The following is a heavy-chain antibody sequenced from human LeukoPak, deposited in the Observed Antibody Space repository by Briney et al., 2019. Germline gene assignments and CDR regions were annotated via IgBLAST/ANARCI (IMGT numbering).Heavy chain of an antibody. CDR1: GGTFSSYA. CDR3: AREGQQWPDVCDY. Sequence: ASVKVSCKASGGTFSSYAISWVRQAPGQGLEWMGGIIPIFGTANYAQKFQGRVTITADESTSTAYMELSSLRSEDTAVYYCAREGQQWPDVCDYWGQGTLVTVSS. J-gene: IGHJ4*02. D-gene: IGHD6-19*01. CDR2: IIPIFGTA. V-gene: IGHV1-69*13.